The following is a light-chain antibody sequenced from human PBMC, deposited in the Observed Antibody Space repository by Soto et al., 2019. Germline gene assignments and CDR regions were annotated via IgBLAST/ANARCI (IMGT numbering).Light chain of an antibody. V-gene: IGKV3-20*01. J-gene: IGKJ1*01. CDR2: GAS. CDR3: QQYGSSLGWT. Sequence: EIVLTQSPGTLSLSPGERATLSCRASQSVSISYLAWYQQKTGQAPRLLIYGASSRATGIPDRFSGSGSGTDFTLTISRLEPEDFAVYYCQQYGSSLGWTFGQGTKVEIK. CDR1: QSVSISY.